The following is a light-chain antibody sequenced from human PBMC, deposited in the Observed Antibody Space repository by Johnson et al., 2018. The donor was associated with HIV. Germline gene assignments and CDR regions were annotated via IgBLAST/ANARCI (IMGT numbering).Light chain of an antibody. Sequence: QSVLTQPPSVSAAPGQKVTISCSGSSSNIGNNYVSWYQQLPGTAPKLLIYDNNKRPSGIPDRFSGSKSGTSATLGITGLQTGDEADYYCGTWSSSLSVGPYVFGTGTKVT. CDR1: SSNIGNNY. CDR2: DNN. J-gene: IGLJ1*01. V-gene: IGLV1-51*01. CDR3: GTWSSSLSVGPYV.